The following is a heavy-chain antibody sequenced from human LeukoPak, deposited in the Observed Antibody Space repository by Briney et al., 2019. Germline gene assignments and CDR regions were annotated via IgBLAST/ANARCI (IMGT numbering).Heavy chain of an antibody. CDR2: INQDGSEK. J-gene: IGHJ4*02. CDR3: ARINSSSSPHFDY. D-gene: IGHD6-6*01. V-gene: IGHV3-7*01. Sequence: GGSLRLSCAASGFTLSSYWMSWVRQPAGKGLDWVANINQDGSEKSYVDSVKGRFTISRDNAKNSLFLQMNSLRAEDTAVYYCARINSSSSPHFDYWGQGTLVTVSS. CDR1: GFTLSSYW.